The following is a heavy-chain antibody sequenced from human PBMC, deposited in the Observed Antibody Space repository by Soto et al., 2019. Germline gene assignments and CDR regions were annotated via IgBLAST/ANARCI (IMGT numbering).Heavy chain of an antibody. Sequence: PVGSLRLSCAASGFTFSNAWMSWVRQARGKGLAWVGRIKSKTDGGTTGYAAPVKGRFTISREDSKNTLYLQMNSLKTEDTVVYYCTTLSRTYYYYYGMDVWGQGTTVTVSS. D-gene: IGHD3-3*02. CDR2: IKSKTDGGTT. J-gene: IGHJ6*02. CDR3: TTLSRTYYYYYGMDV. CDR1: GFTFSNAW. V-gene: IGHV3-15*01.